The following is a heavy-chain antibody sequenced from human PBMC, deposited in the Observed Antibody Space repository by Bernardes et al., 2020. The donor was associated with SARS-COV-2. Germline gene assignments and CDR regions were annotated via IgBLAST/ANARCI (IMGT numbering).Heavy chain of an antibody. Sequence: WRSLRLSCAASGFTFSSYWRHWVRQAPGKGLVWVSRIISDGTTTSYADSVKGRFTIYRDNAKNTLYLQMNSLRAEDTDVYYCAVATNYYYGMDVWGQGTTVTVSS. CDR1: GFTFSSYW. V-gene: IGHV3-74*01. CDR3: AVATNYYYGMDV. D-gene: IGHD5-12*01. CDR2: IISDGTTT. J-gene: IGHJ6*02.